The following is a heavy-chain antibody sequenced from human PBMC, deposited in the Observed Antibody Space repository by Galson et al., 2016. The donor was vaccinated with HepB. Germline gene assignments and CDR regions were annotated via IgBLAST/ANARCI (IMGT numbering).Heavy chain of an antibody. CDR3: AREELNYFDMNAYYGGIDF. D-gene: IGHD3-22*01. Sequence: CAISGDSVSSNGAAWNWIRQSPSRGLEWLGRTYYRSKWYNDYAVSVRGRITINVDTSKKQLSLHLNSVTPEDTAVYYCAREELNYFDMNAYYGGIDFWGQGTLVTVSS. CDR2: TYYRSKWYN. V-gene: IGHV6-1*01. J-gene: IGHJ4*02. CDR1: GDSVSSNGAA.